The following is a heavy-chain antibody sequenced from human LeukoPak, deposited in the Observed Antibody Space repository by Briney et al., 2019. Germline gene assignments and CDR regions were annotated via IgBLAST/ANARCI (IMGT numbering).Heavy chain of an antibody. CDR3: ARNVGWYSHDS. Sequence: SETLSLTCTVSGDSLSSHYWSWIRQPPGEGLEWIGYIYGSESTLYDPSLRSRVTISEDTSKNQFSLKLTSVTAAETAVYYCARNVGWYSHDSWGQGTLVTDSS. J-gene: IGHJ4*02. CDR2: IYGSEST. V-gene: IGHV4-59*08. D-gene: IGHD6-19*01. CDR1: GDSLSSHY.